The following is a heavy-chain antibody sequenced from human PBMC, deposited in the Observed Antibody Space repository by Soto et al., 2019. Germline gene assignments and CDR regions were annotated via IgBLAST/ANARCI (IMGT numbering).Heavy chain of an antibody. V-gene: IGHV4-34*01. CDR3: ARGPGYGDYSFDY. Sequence: SSETLSLTCAVYGGSFGGYYWSWIRQPPGKGPEWIGEINHSGSTNYNPSLKSRVTISVDTSKNQFSLKLSSVTAADTAVYYCARGPGYGDYSFDYWGQVTLVTFSS. CDR1: GGSFGGYY. CDR2: INHSGST. J-gene: IGHJ4*02. D-gene: IGHD4-17*01.